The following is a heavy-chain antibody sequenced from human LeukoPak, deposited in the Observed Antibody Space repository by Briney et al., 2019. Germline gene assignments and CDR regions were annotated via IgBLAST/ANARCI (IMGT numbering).Heavy chain of an antibody. V-gene: IGHV3-30*02. J-gene: IGHJ4*02. CDR1: GFSFSSYG. D-gene: IGHD1-26*01. CDR2: IRSDGSNK. Sequence: GGSLRLSCAGSGFSFSSYGMHWVRQAPGKGLEWMAFIRSDGSNKYYADSVKGRFTISRDNSKNTLYLQMNSLRAEDTAVSYCARDFLRSYYNYWGQGTLVTVSS. CDR3: ARDFLRSYYNY.